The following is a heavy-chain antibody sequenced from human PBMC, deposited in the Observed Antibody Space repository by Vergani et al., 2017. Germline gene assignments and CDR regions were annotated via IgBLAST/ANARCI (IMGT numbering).Heavy chain of an antibody. CDR1: GFTFSSYS. Sequence: EVQLVESGGGLVKPGGSLRLSCAASGFTFSSYSMTWVRQAPGKGLEWVSSISSSSSYIYYADSVKGLFTISRDNAKNSLYLQMNSLRAEDTAVYYCARDPPYGSSRLGMDVWGKGTTVTVSS. CDR3: ARDPPYGSSRLGMDV. J-gene: IGHJ6*04. D-gene: IGHD6-13*01. V-gene: IGHV3-21*01. CDR2: ISSSSSYI.